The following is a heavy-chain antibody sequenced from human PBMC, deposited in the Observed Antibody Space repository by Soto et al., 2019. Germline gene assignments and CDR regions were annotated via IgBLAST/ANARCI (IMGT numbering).Heavy chain of an antibody. Sequence: GALRLSCAASGFTFSSFEMNWVRQGPGKGLEWVSYISSSGRAIHYADSVKGRLTISRDNAKNSLYLQMNSLGAEDTAVYYCARAGYCSTTSCSYYGMDVWGQGTTVTVSS. J-gene: IGHJ6*02. D-gene: IGHD2-2*01. CDR1: GFTFSSFE. CDR2: ISSSGRAI. V-gene: IGHV3-48*03. CDR3: ARAGYCSTTSCSYYGMDV.